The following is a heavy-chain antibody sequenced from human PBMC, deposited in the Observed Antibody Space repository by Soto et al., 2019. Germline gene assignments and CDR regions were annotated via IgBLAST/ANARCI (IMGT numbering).Heavy chain of an antibody. CDR2: SSYDGRET. D-gene: IGHD3-10*01. CDR3: ARDSGWPILNFDN. V-gene: IGHV3-30*03. J-gene: IGHJ4*02. Sequence: QVLLVESGGGVVQPGRSLRLSCAASDFDFSSYGIHWVRQAPGKGLEWVVASSYDGRETFYADSAKGRFTVSKEMSKNTAFLQINALRHEDTAVYFCARDSGWPILNFDNCGQGAPVTVSS. CDR1: DFDFSSYG.